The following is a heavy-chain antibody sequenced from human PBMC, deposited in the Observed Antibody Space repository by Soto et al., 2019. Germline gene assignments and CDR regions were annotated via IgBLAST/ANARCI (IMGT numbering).Heavy chain of an antibody. CDR2: FDPEDGET. CDR3: ATLLRYFDWSEPNYGMDV. V-gene: IGHV1-24*01. CDR1: GYTLTELS. D-gene: IGHD3-9*01. Sequence: ASVKVSCKVSGYTLTELSMHWVRQAPGKGLEWKGGFDPEDGETIYAQKFQGRVTMTEDTSTDTAYMELSSLRSEDTAVYYCATLLRYFDWSEPNYGMDVWGQGTTVTVSS. J-gene: IGHJ6*02.